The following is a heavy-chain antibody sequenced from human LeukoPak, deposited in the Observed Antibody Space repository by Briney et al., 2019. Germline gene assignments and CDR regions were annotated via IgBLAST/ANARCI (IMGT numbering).Heavy chain of an antibody. CDR2: ITGNGDNT. Sequence: GGSLRLSCSASGFTFRNYPMHWVRQAPGKGLEYVSAITGNGDNTDYADSVKGRFTISRDNSKNTLYLQMSSLRADDTAVYYCVKKYGSGSHYDYWGQGTLVTVSS. D-gene: IGHD3-10*01. CDR3: VKKYGSGSHYDY. CDR1: GFTFRNYP. V-gene: IGHV3-64D*06. J-gene: IGHJ4*02.